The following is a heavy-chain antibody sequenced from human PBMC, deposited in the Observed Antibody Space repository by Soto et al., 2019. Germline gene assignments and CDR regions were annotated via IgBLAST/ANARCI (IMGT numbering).Heavy chain of an antibody. Sequence: EVQLLESGGGLVQPGGSLRLSCAASGFTFSSYAMSWVRQAPGKGLEWVSAISGSGDNAYYADSVKGRFTISRDTSKNTLYLQMNSLRAEDTAVYYCAKDRTALGALPRFDPWGQGTLVTVSS. CDR3: AKDRTALGALPRFDP. V-gene: IGHV3-23*01. J-gene: IGHJ5*02. CDR2: ISGSGDNA. D-gene: IGHD3-16*02. CDR1: GFTFSSYA.